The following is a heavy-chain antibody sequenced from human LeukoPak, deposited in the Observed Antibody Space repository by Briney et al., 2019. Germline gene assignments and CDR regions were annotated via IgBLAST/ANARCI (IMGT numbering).Heavy chain of an antibody. CDR3: AREVIGYCSGGSCHSYYMDV. J-gene: IGHJ6*03. CDR1: GGSISSYY. Sequence: PSETLSLTCTVSGGSISSYYWSWIRQPPGKGLEWIGYIYYSGSTNYNPSLKSRVTISVDTSKNQFSLKLSSVTAADTAVYYCAREVIGYCSGGSCHSYYMDVWGKGTTVTVSS. D-gene: IGHD2-15*01. CDR2: IYYSGST. V-gene: IGHV4-59*01.